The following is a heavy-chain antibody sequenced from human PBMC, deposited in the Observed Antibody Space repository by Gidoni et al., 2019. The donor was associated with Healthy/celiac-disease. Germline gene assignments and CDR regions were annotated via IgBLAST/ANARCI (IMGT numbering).Heavy chain of an antibody. Sequence: QVQLQQWGAGLLKPSETLSLTCAVYGGSFSGYYWSWIRQPPGKGLEWIGEINHSGSTNYNPSLKSRVTISVDTSKNQFSLKLSSVTAADTAVYYCASVDTAMVSLGFDYWGQGTLVTVSS. D-gene: IGHD5-18*01. CDR3: ASVDTAMVSLGFDY. J-gene: IGHJ4*02. CDR2: INHSGST. CDR1: GGSFSGYY. V-gene: IGHV4-34*01.